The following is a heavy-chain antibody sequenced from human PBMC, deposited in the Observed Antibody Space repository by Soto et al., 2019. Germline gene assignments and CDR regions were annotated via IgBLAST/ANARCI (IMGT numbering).Heavy chain of an antibody. CDR1: GFTFSSYA. Sequence: TGGSLRLSCAASGFTFSSYAMSWVRQAPGKGLEWVSAISGSGGSTYYADSVKGRFTISRDNSKNTLYLQMNSLSAEDTAVYYCVKDSASRSYLFDQWGQGTLVTVYS. V-gene: IGHV3-23*01. D-gene: IGHD1-26*01. J-gene: IGHJ4*02. CDR3: VKDSASRSYLFDQ. CDR2: ISGSGGST.